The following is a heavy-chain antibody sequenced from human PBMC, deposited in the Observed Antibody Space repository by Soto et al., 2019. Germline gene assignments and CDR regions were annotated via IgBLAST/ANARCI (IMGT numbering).Heavy chain of an antibody. CDR3: ARSRITGSTWTFDY. CDR1: GYSFTNYW. CDR2: IYPGDSDT. Sequence: GESLKISCKGSGYSFTNYWIGWVRQMPGKGLEWMGIIYPGDSDTRYSPSFQGQVTISVDKSISTAYLQWRSLKASDSGMYYCARSRITGSTWTFDYWGQETLVTV. D-gene: IGHD1-20*01. V-gene: IGHV5-51*01. J-gene: IGHJ4*02.